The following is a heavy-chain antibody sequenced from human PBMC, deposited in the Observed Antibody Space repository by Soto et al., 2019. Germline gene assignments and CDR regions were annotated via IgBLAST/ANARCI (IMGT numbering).Heavy chain of an antibody. CDR2: ISGSGGST. Sequence: GGSLRLSCAASGFTFSSYAMSWVRQAPGKGLEWVSAISGSGGSTYYADSVKGRFTISRDNSKNTLYLQMNSLRAEDTAVYYCAKGVRYSGYDPLYYYYGMDVWGQGTTVTVSS. J-gene: IGHJ6*02. CDR1: GFTFSSYA. D-gene: IGHD5-12*01. CDR3: AKGVRYSGYDPLYYYYGMDV. V-gene: IGHV3-23*01.